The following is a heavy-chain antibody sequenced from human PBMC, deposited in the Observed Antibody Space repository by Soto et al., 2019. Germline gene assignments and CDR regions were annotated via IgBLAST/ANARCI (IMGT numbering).Heavy chain of an antibody. CDR1: GFTFSSYS. J-gene: IGHJ4*02. CDR2: ISSSSSYI. V-gene: IGHV3-21*01. Sequence: ESGGGLVKPGGSLRLSCAASGFTFSSYSMNWVRQAPGKGLEWVSSISSSSSYIYYADSVKGRFTISRDNAKNSLYLQMNSLRAEDTAVYYCATTNRDWNYGFNYWGQGTLVTVSS. CDR3: ATTNRDWNYGFNY. D-gene: IGHD1-7*01.